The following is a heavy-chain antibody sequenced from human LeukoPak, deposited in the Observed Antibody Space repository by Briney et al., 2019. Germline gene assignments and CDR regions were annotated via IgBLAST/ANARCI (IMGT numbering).Heavy chain of an antibody. CDR1: GFTFSSYS. J-gene: IGHJ6*03. CDR2: ISSSSYT. V-gene: IGHV3-21*01. Sequence: GGSLRLSCAASGFTFSSYSMNWVRQAPGKGLEWVSSISSSSYTYYADSVKGRFTISRDNAKNSLYLQMNSLRAEDTAVYYCARVFDFWSGYMDVWGKGTTVTVSS. D-gene: IGHD3-3*01. CDR3: ARVFDFWSGYMDV.